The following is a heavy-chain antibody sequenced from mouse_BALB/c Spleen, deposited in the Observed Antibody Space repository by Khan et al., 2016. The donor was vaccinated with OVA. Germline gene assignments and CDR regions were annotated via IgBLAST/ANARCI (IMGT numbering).Heavy chain of an antibody. Sequence: QVTLKVCGPGILQPSQTLSLTCSFSGFSLSTSGMGVSWIRQPSGKGLEWLAHIYWDDEKRYNPSLKSRLTLSKDTSSNQVVLKITSVDTADTATYYCVRRAYFNGSVYFDYWGQGTTLTVSS. CDR3: VRRAYFNGSVYFDY. J-gene: IGHJ2*01. CDR2: IYWDDEK. CDR1: GFSLSTSGMG. V-gene: IGHV8-12*01. D-gene: IGHD1-1*01.